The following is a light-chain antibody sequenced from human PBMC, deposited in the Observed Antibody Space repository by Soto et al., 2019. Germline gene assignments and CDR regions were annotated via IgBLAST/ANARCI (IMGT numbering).Light chain of an antibody. CDR3: QQYDWSPMYT. J-gene: IGKJ2*01. CDR2: GGS. CDR1: QSVRSSY. Sequence: VLTQSPGTLSLSPGERATLSCRASQSVRSSYVAWYQQKPGQAPRLLIYGGSNRATGIPDTFSGSGSGTDFTPTISRLEPEDSAVYFCQQYDWSPMYTFGQGTKVDIK. V-gene: IGKV3-20*01.